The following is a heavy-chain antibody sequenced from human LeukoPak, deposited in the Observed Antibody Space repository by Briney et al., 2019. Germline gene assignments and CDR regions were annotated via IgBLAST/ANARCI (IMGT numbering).Heavy chain of an antibody. J-gene: IGHJ1*01. D-gene: IGHD3-22*01. CDR2: IWYDGSNK. Sequence: GGSLRLSCAASGFTFSSYGVHWVRQAPGKGLEGGAVIWYDGSNKYYADSVKGRFTISRDNSKNTLYLQMNSLRAEDTAVYYCARDEEDYYDSSGYSGYFQHWGQGTLVTVSS. CDR1: GFTFSSYG. CDR3: ARDEEDYYDSSGYSGYFQH. V-gene: IGHV3-33*01.